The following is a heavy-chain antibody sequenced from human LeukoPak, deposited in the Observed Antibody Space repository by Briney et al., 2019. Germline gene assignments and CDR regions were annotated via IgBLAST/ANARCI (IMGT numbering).Heavy chain of an antibody. D-gene: IGHD3-9*01. CDR1: GGTFSSYA. V-gene: IGHV1-69*01. Sequence: SVKVSCKASGGTFSSYAISWVGQAPGQGLEWMGGIIPIFGTANYAQKFQGRVTITADESTSTAYMELSSLRSEDTAVYYCARVANSEELDYDILTGLSWFDPWGQGTLVTVSS. J-gene: IGHJ5*02. CDR2: IIPIFGTA. CDR3: ARVANSEELDYDILTGLSWFDP.